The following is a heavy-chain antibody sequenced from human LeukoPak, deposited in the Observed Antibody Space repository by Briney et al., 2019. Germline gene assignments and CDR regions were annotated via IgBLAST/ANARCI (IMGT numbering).Heavy chain of an antibody. J-gene: IGHJ4*02. CDR3: ARDSRSRWFGPIDN. V-gene: IGHV3-33*01. D-gene: IGHD3-10*01. Sequence: GGSLRLSCAPSRFTFTGPGIHWGRQALGKGLEWVAVEWNDGSNAYHADSVKGRFTISRENSKNTLYLQMNSLRGEDTAVYYCARDSRSRWFGPIDNWGQGTLVIVSS. CDR2: EWNDGSNA. CDR1: RFTFTGPG.